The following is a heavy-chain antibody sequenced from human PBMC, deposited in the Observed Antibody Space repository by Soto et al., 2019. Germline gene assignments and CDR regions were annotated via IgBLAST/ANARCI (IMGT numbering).Heavy chain of an antibody. J-gene: IGHJ6*02. V-gene: IGHV4-34*01. D-gene: IGHD6-6*01. CDR3: ARGPPKWQRIAARPLYYYYGMDV. CDR1: GGSFSGYY. CDR2: INHSGST. Sequence: SETLSLTCAVYGGSFSGYYWSWIRRPPGKGLEWIGEINHSGSTNYNPSLKSRVTISVDTSKNQFSLKLSSVTAADTAVYYCARGPPKWQRIAARPLYYYYGMDVWGQGTTVTV.